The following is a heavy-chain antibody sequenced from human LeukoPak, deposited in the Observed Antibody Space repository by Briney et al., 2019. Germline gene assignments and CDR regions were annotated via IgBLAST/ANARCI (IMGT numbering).Heavy chain of an antibody. J-gene: IGHJ4*02. CDR2: MNPNSGNT. D-gene: IGHD3-10*01. Sequence: ASVKVSCKASGYTFTSYDINWVRQATGQGLEWMGWMNPNSGNTGYAQKFQGRVTMTRNTSISTAYMELSSLRSEDTAVYYCTRVVRGVIITPPDYWGQGTLVTVSS. CDR1: GYTFTSYD. CDR3: TRVVRGVIITPPDY. V-gene: IGHV1-8*01.